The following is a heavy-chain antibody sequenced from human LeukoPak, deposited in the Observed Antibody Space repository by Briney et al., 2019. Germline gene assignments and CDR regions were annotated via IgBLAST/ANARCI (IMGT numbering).Heavy chain of an antibody. CDR2: ISSSSSTI. CDR1: GLTFSSYS. D-gene: IGHD2-2*01. Sequence: GGSLRLSCAASGLTFSSYSMNWVRQAPGKGLECVSYISSSSSTIYYADSVKGRFTIFRDNAKNSLYLQLDSLRAEDTAVYYCARYCSTTTCYLDWFDPWGQGTLVTVSS. CDR3: ARYCSTTTCYLDWFDP. V-gene: IGHV3-48*01. J-gene: IGHJ5*02.